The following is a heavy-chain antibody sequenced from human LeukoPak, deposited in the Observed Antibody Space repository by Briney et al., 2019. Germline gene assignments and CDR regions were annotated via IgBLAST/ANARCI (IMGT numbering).Heavy chain of an antibody. J-gene: IGHJ5*02. CDR1: ASTLSSYA. D-gene: IGHD2-15*01. V-gene: IGHV3-23*01. CDR2: ITGSDGST. Sequence: GRSLTLSCAPTASTLSSYAMSCVRTPPQNRPERVLGITGSDGSTYYADSVKGRFTISRDNSKNTLYVQMNSLRAEDTAVYYCAKARGFCSGGSCYNPFDPWGQGTLVTVSS. CDR3: AKARGFCSGGSCYNPFDP.